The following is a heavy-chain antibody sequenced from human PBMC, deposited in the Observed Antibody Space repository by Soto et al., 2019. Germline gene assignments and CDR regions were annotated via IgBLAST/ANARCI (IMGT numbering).Heavy chain of an antibody. Sequence: GGSLRLSCTASGFTFGDYAMSWFRQAPGKGLEWVGFIRSKAYGGTTEYAETGKGRFTISRDESESIAYLQMNSLKTEDTAVYYCTRFERSRGWAHSSSWSWFDYWGQGTLVTVSS. J-gene: IGHJ4*02. CDR1: GFTFGDYA. D-gene: IGHD6-13*01. V-gene: IGHV3-49*03. CDR3: TRFERSRGWAHSSSWSWFDY. CDR2: IRSKAYGGTT.